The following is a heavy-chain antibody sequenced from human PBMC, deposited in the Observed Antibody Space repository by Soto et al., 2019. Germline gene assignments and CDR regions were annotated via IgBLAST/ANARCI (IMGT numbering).Heavy chain of an antibody. Sequence: EVQLLESGGGLVQPGGSLRLSCAASGFPFASYAMNWVRRAPGKGLEWVSAISGSGGSTYYADSVKGRFTISRDNSKNTLYLQMNSLRAEDTAVYYCASRSSGWYFDYWGQGTLVTVSS. D-gene: IGHD6-19*01. V-gene: IGHV3-23*01. CDR3: ASRSSGWYFDY. J-gene: IGHJ4*02. CDR2: ISGSGGST. CDR1: GFPFASYA.